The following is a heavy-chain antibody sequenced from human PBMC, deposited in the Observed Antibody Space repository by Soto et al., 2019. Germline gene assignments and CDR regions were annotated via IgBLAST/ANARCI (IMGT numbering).Heavy chain of an antibody. CDR3: AREYRSSSGRFDN. CDR2: IIPIFGTP. J-gene: IGHJ4*02. Sequence: SVKVSCKASGGSFSSYAISWVRQAPGQGLEWMGGIIPIFGTPSYAQKFQGRVTITADESTSTACMELSSLRSEDTAVYYCAREYRSSSGRFDNWGQGTLVTVYS. D-gene: IGHD6-6*01. V-gene: IGHV1-69*13. CDR1: GGSFSSYA.